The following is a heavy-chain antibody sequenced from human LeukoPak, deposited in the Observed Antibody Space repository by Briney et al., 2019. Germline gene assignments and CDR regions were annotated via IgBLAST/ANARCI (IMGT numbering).Heavy chain of an antibody. CDR1: GGSISSGGYY. V-gene: IGHV4-61*02. CDR2: IYTSGST. D-gene: IGHD2-2*02. CDR3: ARGPLGYCSSTSCYRPVPDRGYYYYYMDV. Sequence: PSETLSLTCTVSGGSISSGGYYWSWIRQPAGKGLEWIGRIYTSGSTNYNPSLKSRVTISVDTSKNQFSLKLSSVTAADTAVYYCARGPLGYCSSTSCYRPVPDRGYYYYYMDVWGKGTTVTVSS. J-gene: IGHJ6*03.